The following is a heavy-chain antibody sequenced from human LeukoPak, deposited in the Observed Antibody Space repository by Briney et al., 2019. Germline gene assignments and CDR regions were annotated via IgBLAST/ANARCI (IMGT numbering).Heavy chain of an antibody. Sequence: SETLSLTCAVYGGSFSGYYWSWIRQPPGKGLEWIGEINHSGSTNYNPSLKSRVTISVDTSKNQFSLKLSSVTAADTAVYYCARLVSGSSGYYYAARSQNWFDPWGQGTLVTVSS. D-gene: IGHD3-22*01. V-gene: IGHV4-34*01. CDR3: ARLVSGSSGYYYAARSQNWFDP. J-gene: IGHJ5*02. CDR1: GGSFSGYY. CDR2: INHSGST.